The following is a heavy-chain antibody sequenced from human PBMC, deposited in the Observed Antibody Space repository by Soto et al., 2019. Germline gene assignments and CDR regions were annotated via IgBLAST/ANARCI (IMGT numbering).Heavy chain of an antibody. CDR1: GGSISSGDYY. V-gene: IGHV4-61*08. Sequence: SETLSLTCTVSGGSISSGDYYWSWIRQPPGKGLEWSGYIYYSGSTNYNPSLKSRVTISVDTSKNQFSLKLSSVTAADTAVYYCAREGLTGTIGLYYYYGMDVWGQGTTVTVSS. J-gene: IGHJ6*02. CDR2: IYYSGST. D-gene: IGHD1-7*01. CDR3: AREGLTGTIGLYYYYGMDV.